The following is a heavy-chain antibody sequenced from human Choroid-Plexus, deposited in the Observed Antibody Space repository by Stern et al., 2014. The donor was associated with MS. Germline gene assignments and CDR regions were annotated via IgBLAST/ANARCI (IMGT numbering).Heavy chain of an antibody. Sequence: QVQLVESEGGVVQPGRPLRLSCAASGFTFGSCAMHWVRQAPGKGLEWVAGVSYDGSNKYYADSVKGRFTVSRDNSQNTLYMQMSSLRAEDTAVYYCAKDRQYLTYFFDHWGQGSLVTVSS. CDR3: AKDRQYLTYFFDH. CDR1: GFTFGSCA. CDR2: VSYDGSNK. D-gene: IGHD2-8*01. J-gene: IGHJ5*02. V-gene: IGHV3-30*18.